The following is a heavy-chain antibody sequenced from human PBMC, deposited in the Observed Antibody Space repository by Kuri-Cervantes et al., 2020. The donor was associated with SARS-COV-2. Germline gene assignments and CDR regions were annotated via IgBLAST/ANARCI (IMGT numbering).Heavy chain of an antibody. V-gene: IGHV5-51*01. CDR1: GYSFTSYW. CDR3: ARASHRYCSSTSCYPAFDI. J-gene: IGHJ3*02. Sequence: KVSCKGSGYSFTSYWIGWVRQMPGKGLEWMGIIYPGDSDTRYSPSFQGQVTISADKSISTAYLQWSSLKASDTAMYYCARASHRYCSSTSCYPAFDIWGQGTMVTVSS. D-gene: IGHD2-2*01. CDR2: IYPGDSDT.